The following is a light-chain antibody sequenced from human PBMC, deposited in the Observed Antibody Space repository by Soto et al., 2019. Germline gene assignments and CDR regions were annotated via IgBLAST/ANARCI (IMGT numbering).Light chain of an antibody. J-gene: IGLJ1*01. CDR3: VAWDGSLNGYV. CDR2: SND. CDR1: ASDIGTNT. Sequence: QSVLTQPPSASGTPGQRVSISCSRRASDIGTNTVNWYQQFPGTAPKLLLHSNDQRPSGVPDRFSGSKSGTSASLAISGLQSEDEADYYCVAWDGSLNGYVFGTGTKVTVL. V-gene: IGLV1-44*01.